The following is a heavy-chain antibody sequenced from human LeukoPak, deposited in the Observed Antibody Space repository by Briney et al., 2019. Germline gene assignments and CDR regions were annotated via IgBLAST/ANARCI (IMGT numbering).Heavy chain of an antibody. V-gene: IGHV1-2*06. CDR1: GYTFTGYY. D-gene: IGHD3-10*01. J-gene: IGHJ4*02. CDR2: INPNSGGT. Sequence: GASVKVSCKASGYTFTGYYMHWVRQAPGQGREWMGRINPNSGGTNYAQKFQGRVTMTRDTSISTAYMELSRLRSDDTAVYYCARDPRITMVRGVIRSPYWGQGTLVTVSS. CDR3: ARDPRITMVRGVIRSPY.